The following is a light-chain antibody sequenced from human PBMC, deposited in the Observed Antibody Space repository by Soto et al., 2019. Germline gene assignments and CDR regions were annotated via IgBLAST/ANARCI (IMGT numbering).Light chain of an antibody. CDR3: QQYDNMPLT. CDR2: DAY. CDR1: QDIGNY. V-gene: IGKV1-33*01. Sequence: DIQMPQSPSALSASVGDRVTITCQASQDIGNYLNWYQQKPGKAPALLIYDAYTLETGVPSRFSGSGFGTDFSFTINSLQPEYIATYYCQQYDNMPLTFGGGTKLEIK. J-gene: IGKJ4*01.